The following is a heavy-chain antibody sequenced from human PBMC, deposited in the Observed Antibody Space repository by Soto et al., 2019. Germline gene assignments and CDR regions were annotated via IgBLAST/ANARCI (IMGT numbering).Heavy chain of an antibody. CDR1: GYSFTTYW. CDR3: ARFRLITDFYGMDV. D-gene: IGHD3-16*01. Sequence: PGESLKISCQTSGYSFTTYWISWVRQMPGKGLERMGRIDPTDSYTNYNPSFQGHVTISADKSISTAYLHWSSLQASDTAIYYCARFRLITDFYGMDVWGQGTAVTVSS. V-gene: IGHV5-10-1*01. J-gene: IGHJ6*02. CDR2: IDPTDSYT.